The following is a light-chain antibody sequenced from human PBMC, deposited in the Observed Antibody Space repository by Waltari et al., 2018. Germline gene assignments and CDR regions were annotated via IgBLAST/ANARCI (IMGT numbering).Light chain of an antibody. CDR2: DVC. V-gene: IGLV2-14*03. Sequence: QSALTQPASVSGSPGQSITISCTGTSSDIGFYNYVSWYQQHPGKAPQLIIYDVCERPSGVSNPFSGSKSGNPASLTISVLQAEDEADYYCNSYTGSSSWVFGGGTKLTVL. J-gene: IGLJ3*02. CDR1: SSDIGFYNY. CDR3: NSYTGSSSWV.